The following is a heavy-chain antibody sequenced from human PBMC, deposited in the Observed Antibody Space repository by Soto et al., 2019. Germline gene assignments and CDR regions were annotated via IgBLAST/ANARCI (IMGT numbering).Heavy chain of an antibody. CDR3: AKGGGSCCFEY. D-gene: IGHD2-15*01. V-gene: IGHV3-23*01. CDR2: ISGSGGNST. J-gene: IGHJ4*02. Sequence: EVQLLESGGGLVQPGGSLRLSCAASGFTFSTYAMSWVRQGPGKGLEWVSAISGSGGNSTFYGVSVKGRFTISRDNSKNTLYLQMNSLGAEDTAVYYCAKGGGSCCFEYWGQGTLVTVSS. CDR1: GFTFSTYA.